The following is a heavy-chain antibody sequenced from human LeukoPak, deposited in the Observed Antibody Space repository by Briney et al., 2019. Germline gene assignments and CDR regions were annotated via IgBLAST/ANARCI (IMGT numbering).Heavy chain of an antibody. J-gene: IGHJ3*02. D-gene: IGHD3-22*01. Sequence: GGSLRLSCAASGFTFSSYAMHWVRQAPGKGLEWVAVISYDGSNKYYADSVKGRFTISRDNSKNTLYLQMNSLRAEDTAVYYCARAYYYDSSGYPFDIWGQGTMVTFSS. CDR2: ISYDGSNK. CDR1: GFTFSSYA. CDR3: ARAYYYDSSGYPFDI. V-gene: IGHV3-30*04.